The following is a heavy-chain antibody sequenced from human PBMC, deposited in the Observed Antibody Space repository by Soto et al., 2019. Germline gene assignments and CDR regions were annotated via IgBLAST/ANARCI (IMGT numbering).Heavy chain of an antibody. V-gene: IGHV4-59*01. D-gene: IGHD3-16*01. CDR1: GGSISNYY. CDR3: ASGGNWFDP. CDR2: MYYNGNI. J-gene: IGHJ5*02. Sequence: SETLSLTCNVSGGSISNYYWTWVRQSPEKGLEWIGYMYYNGNINYNPSLKSRVTISIDTSKNQFSLTLKSVTAADAAVYYCASGGNWFDPWGQGVLVTVSS.